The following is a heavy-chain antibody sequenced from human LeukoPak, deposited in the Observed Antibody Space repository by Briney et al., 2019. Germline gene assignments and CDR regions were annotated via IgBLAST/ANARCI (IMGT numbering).Heavy chain of an antibody. CDR1: GGSISSSNW. J-gene: IGHJ4*02. V-gene: IGHV4-4*02. CDR3: ARAQQQLERRVYYFDY. Sequence: NTSETLSLTCAVSGGSISSSNWWSWVRQPPGKGLEWIGEIYHSGSTNYNPSLKSRVTISVDKSKNQFSLKLSSVTAADTAVYYCARAQQQLERRVYYFDYWGQGTLVTVSS. CDR2: IYHSGST. D-gene: IGHD6-13*01.